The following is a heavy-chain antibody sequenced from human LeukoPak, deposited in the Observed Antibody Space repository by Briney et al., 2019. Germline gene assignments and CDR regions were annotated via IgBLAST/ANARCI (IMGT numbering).Heavy chain of an antibody. CDR3: ARFGHGPPGLRFLEWLSDYYFDY. V-gene: IGHV3-7*01. CDR1: GFSFTTYW. D-gene: IGHD3-3*01. CDR2: IKQDGTEK. Sequence: PGESLRLSCAASGFSFTTYWMSWVRQAPGKGLEWVANIKQDGTEKYYVDSVKGRFSISRDNAKNSLYLQMNSLRAEDTAVYYCARFGHGPPGLRFLEWLSDYYFDYWGQGTLVTVSS. J-gene: IGHJ4*02.